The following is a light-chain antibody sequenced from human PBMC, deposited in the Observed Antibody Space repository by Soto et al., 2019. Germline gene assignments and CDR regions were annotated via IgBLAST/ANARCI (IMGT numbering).Light chain of an antibody. Sequence: QSALTQPASVSGSPGQSITISCTGTSSDIGGYNYVSWYQQHPGKAPKLMIYEVSNRPSGVSNRFAGSKSGNAASLPISGLQAEDEADYYCSAFTSSTTIAFGGGTKLTVL. CDR3: SAFTSSTTIA. CDR2: EVS. V-gene: IGLV2-14*01. J-gene: IGLJ3*02. CDR1: SSDIGGYNY.